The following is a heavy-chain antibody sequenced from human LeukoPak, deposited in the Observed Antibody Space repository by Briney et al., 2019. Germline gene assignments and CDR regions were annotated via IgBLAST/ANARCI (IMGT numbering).Heavy chain of an antibody. J-gene: IGHJ4*02. V-gene: IGHV3-30*04. CDR1: GFTFSSYA. CDR2: ISYDGSNK. D-gene: IGHD3-10*01. CDR3: AELLWFGDPFDY. Sequence: GRSLRLSCAASGFTFSSYAMRWVRQAPGKGLEWVAVISYDGSNKYYADSVKGRFTISRDNSKNTLYLQMNSLRAEDTAVYYCAELLWFGDPFDYWGQGTLVTVSS.